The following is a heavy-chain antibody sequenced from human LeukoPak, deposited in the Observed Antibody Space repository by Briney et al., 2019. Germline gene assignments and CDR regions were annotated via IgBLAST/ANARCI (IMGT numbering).Heavy chain of an antibody. CDR3: ARDTHYGSNY. Sequence: GGSLRLSCAASGFTFSSYSMDWVRQAPGKGLEWVSGINWNGGSTDYADSVKGRFTISRDNAKKSLYLQMNSLRAEDTALYYCARDTHYGSNYWGQGTLVTVSS. D-gene: IGHD3-10*01. V-gene: IGHV3-20*04. CDR1: GFTFSSYS. CDR2: INWNGGST. J-gene: IGHJ4*02.